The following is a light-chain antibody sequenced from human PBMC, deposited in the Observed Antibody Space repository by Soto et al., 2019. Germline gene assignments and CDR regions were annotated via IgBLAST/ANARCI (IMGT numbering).Light chain of an antibody. CDR2: GAS. V-gene: IGKV3-20*01. J-gene: IGKJ2*01. CDR3: QQYGSSRPYT. Sequence: EMGLTQSPGTLSLSPGERATLSCRASRSVSSSYLAWYQQKPGQAPRLLIYGASSRATGIPDRFSGSGSGSDFTLTISRLEPEDFAVYYWQQYGSSRPYTFGHGTKLEIK. CDR1: RSVSSSY.